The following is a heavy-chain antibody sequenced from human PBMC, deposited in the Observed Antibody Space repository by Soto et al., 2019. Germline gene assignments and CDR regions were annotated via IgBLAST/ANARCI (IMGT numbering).Heavy chain of an antibody. Sequence: PSETLSLTCTVSGGSISSSSYYWGWIRQPPGKGLEWIGEIFPTGTTRYNPSLKSRVNLSVDKSKIQFSLNLNSVTAADTAVYYCATYLTPYTFFYWGQGTLVTVS. CDR3: ATYLTPYTFFY. V-gene: IGHV4-39*07. CDR1: GGSISSSSYY. D-gene: IGHD2-15*01. CDR2: IFPTGTT. J-gene: IGHJ4*02.